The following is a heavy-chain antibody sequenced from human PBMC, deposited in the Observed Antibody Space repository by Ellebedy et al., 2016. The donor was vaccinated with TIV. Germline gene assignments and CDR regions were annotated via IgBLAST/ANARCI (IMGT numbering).Heavy chain of an antibody. J-gene: IGHJ6*02. CDR3: AGDRGLRGGDPYSFYAMDV. Sequence: SETLSLTCNVSGGSISNYYWSWIRLPPGKGLEWIGYVFHSGSTNYNPSLTSRVTMSVDTSKNQFSLRLTSVTAADTAVYYCAGDRGLRGGDPYSFYAMDVWGQGTTVTVSS. CDR2: VFHSGST. V-gene: IGHV4-59*01. D-gene: IGHD2-21*02. CDR1: GGSISNYY.